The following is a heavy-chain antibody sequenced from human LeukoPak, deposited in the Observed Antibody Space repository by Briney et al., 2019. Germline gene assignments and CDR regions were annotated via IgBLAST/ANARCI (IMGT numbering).Heavy chain of an antibody. J-gene: IGHJ4*02. CDR1: GFTFSNYW. CDR3: ARALDSRSSRYQAFEE. D-gene: IGHD2-2*01. V-gene: IGHV3-7*01. Sequence: PGGSLRLSCSASGFTFSNYWMSWVRQAPGKGLEWVANIKQDESEKYYVDSVKGRFTISRDNAKSSLYLQMNSLRAEDTAVYYCARALDSRSSRYQAFEEWGQGTLVTVSS. CDR2: IKQDESEK.